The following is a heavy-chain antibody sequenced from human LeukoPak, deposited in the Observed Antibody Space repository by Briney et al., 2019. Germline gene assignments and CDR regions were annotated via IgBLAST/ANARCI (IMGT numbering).Heavy chain of an antibody. D-gene: IGHD3-22*01. J-gene: IGHJ4*02. CDR3: AKDRVYDSSGTSTGGFDY. CDR1: EFIFSGYW. CDR2: ISWNSGGI. Sequence: GGSLRLSCAASEFIFSGYWMNWVRQAPGKGLEWVSGISWNSGGIGYADSVKGRFTISRDNAKNSLYLQMNSLRAEDTALYYCAKDRVYDSSGTSTGGFDYWAQGTLVTVSS. V-gene: IGHV3-9*01.